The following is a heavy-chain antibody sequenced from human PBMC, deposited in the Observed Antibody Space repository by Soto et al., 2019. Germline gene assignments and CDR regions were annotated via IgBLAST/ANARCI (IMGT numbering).Heavy chain of an antibody. D-gene: IGHD3-10*01. CDR2: IYHSGST. CDR3: ARRWGEGRVDY. J-gene: IGHJ4*02. Sequence: QVQLQESGPGLVKPSGTLSLTCAVSGASISSSNWWSWVRQPPGKGLDWIGEIYHSGSTNYNPSLKRRVTISVDKSRNQFSLKLSSVTAADTAVYYCARRWGEGRVDYWGQGTLVTVSS. V-gene: IGHV4-4*02. CDR1: GASISSSNW.